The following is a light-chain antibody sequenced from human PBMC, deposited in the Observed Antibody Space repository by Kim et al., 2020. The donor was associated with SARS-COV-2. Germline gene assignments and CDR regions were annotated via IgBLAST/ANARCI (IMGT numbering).Light chain of an antibody. J-gene: IGLJ2*01. V-gene: IGLV2-8*01. CDR3: SSYTGSNNFVV. CDR2: ELS. CDR1: RSDVGVYNS. Sequence: QSGTIASTGTRSDVGVYNSVSWYQQHPGKAPKLMIYELSKRPSGVPDRFSGSKSGDTASLTVSGLQAEDEADYSCSSYTGSNNFVVFGGGTKVTVL.